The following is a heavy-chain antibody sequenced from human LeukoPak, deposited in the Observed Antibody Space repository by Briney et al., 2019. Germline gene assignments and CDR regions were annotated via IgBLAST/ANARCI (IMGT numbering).Heavy chain of an antibody. V-gene: IGHV1-2*06. J-gene: IGHJ4*02. CDR2: INPNSGGT. CDR3: ARVLSSYGTNYFDY. CDR1: GGTFSSYA. Sequence: GSSVKVSCKASGGTFSSYAISWVRQAPGQGLEWMGRINPNSGGTNYAQKFQGRVTMTRDTSISTAYMELSRLRSDDTAVYYCARVLSSYGTNYFDYWGQGTLVTVSS. D-gene: IGHD5-18*01.